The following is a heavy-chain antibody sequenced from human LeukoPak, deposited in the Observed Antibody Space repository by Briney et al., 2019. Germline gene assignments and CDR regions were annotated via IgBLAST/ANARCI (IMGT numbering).Heavy chain of an antibody. Sequence: GGSLRFSCAASGFTFHDYGMSWVRQSPGKGLEWVSGINWNGDRTGYADSVKGRFTISRDNAKKSLYLQMNSLRAEDTALYYCARRDYYGSGSPDFWGQGTLVTVSS. J-gene: IGHJ4*02. CDR2: INWNGDRT. D-gene: IGHD3-10*01. CDR1: GFTFHDYG. CDR3: ARRDYYGSGSPDF. V-gene: IGHV3-20*04.